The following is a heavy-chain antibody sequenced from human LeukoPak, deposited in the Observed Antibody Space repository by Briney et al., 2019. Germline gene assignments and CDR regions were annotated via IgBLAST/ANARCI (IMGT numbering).Heavy chain of an antibody. CDR2: IYHSGST. D-gene: IGHD2-2*01. J-gene: IGHJ5*02. V-gene: IGHV4-30-2*01. CDR1: GGSISSGGYY. Sequence: PSETLSLTCTVSGGSISSGGYYWSWIRQPPGKGLEWIGYIYHSGSTYYNPSLKSRVTISVDRSKNQFSLKLSSVTAADTAVYYCVSRYCSSTSCLIGGDNWFDPWGQGTLVTVSS. CDR3: VSRYCSSTSCLIGGDNWFDP.